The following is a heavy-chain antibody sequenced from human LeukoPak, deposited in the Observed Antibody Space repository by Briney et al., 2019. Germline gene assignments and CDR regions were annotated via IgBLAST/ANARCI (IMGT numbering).Heavy chain of an antibody. CDR3: AGSRWYYYDSSAMRGWFDP. CDR1: GGSISSCDYY. V-gene: IGHV4-30-4*01. Sequence: SQTLSLTCTVSGGSISSCDYYWSWIRQPPGKGLEWIGYIYYSGSTNYNPSLKSRVTISVDTSKNQFSLKLSSVTAVDTAVYYCAGSRWYYYDSSAMRGWFDPWGQGTLVTVSS. CDR2: IYYSGST. J-gene: IGHJ5*02. D-gene: IGHD3-22*01.